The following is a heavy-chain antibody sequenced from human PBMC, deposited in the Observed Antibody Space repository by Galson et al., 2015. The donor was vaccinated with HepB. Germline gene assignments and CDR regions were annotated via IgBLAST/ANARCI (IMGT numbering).Heavy chain of an antibody. CDR3: ARTRGAAAGIIDN. D-gene: IGHD6-13*01. CDR2: IYSDGTYI. V-gene: IGHV3-74*01. CDR1: GFTFSNYW. J-gene: IGHJ4*02. Sequence: SLRLSCAASGFTFSNYWMHWVRQAPGKGLVWVSRIYSDGTYITYADSVKGRFTISRDNAKNTLYLQMNSPRAEDTALYYCARTRGAAAGIIDNWGQGSLVTVSS.